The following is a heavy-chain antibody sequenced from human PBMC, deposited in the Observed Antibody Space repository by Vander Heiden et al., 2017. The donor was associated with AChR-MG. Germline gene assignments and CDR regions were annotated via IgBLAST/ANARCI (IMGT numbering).Heavy chain of an antibody. V-gene: IGHV3-23*01. J-gene: IGHJ4*02. CDR2: ISDSGGST. CDR1: GFTFSSYA. Sequence: EVLLLESGGGLVQPGGSLRPSCAASGFTFSSYAMSWVRQAPGKGLEWVSTISDSGGSTYYPDSVKGRFTISRDNSRNTLYLQMNSLRANDTAVYYCAKDRHRVSLIRGVIDYWGQGTLVTVSS. D-gene: IGHD3-10*01. CDR3: AKDRHRVSLIRGVIDY.